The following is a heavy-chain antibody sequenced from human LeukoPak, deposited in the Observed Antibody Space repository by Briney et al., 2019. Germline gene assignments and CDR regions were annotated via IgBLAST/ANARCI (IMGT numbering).Heavy chain of an antibody. D-gene: IGHD7-27*01. J-gene: IGHJ3*02. V-gene: IGHV4-59*11. CDR1: DGSISSHY. CDR2: IYYTGSI. CDR3: ARDQDWGAFDI. Sequence: SETLSLTCSVSDGSISSHYWSWIRQPPGKRLEWMAYIYYTGSIDYNPSLKSRVTISIDTSKNQISLRLSSVTAADTAVYYCARDQDWGAFDIWGQGTMVTVSS.